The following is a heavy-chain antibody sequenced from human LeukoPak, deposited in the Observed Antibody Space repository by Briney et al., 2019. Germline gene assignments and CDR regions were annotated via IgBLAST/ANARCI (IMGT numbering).Heavy chain of an antibody. J-gene: IGHJ6*03. CDR3: ARAAVAGRGGYYYYMDV. Sequence: PSETLSLTCAVYGGSFSGYYWSWIRQPPGKGLEWIGEINHSGSTNYNPSLKSRVTISVDTSKNQFSLELSSVTAADTAVYYCARAAVAGRGGYYYYMDVWGKGTTVTVSS. CDR2: INHSGST. V-gene: IGHV4-34*01. CDR1: GGSFSGYY. D-gene: IGHD6-19*01.